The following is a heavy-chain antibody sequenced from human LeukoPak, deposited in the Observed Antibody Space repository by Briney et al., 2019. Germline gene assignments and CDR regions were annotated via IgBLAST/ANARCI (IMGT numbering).Heavy chain of an antibody. Sequence: GGSLRLSCAASGFTFSSYWMHWVRQVPGKGLVWVSRINSDGSSTSYADSVKGRFTISRDNAKNSLYLQMNSLRAEDTAVYYCAREGSEWLRLFDYWGQGTLVTVSS. CDR3: AREGSEWLRLFDY. CDR2: INSDGSST. J-gene: IGHJ4*02. CDR1: GFTFSSYW. D-gene: IGHD5-12*01. V-gene: IGHV3-74*01.